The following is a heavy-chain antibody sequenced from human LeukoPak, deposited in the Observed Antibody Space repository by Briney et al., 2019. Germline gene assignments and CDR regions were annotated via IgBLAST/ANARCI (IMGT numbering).Heavy chain of an antibody. CDR3: GRNGAYCIDY. CDR1: GGSISSSSYY. CDR2: IYYSGST. Sequence: SETLSLTCTVSGGSISSSSYYWGWIRQPPGKGLEWIGSIYYSGSTYYNPSLKSRATISVDTSNNQFSLKLTSVTAADTAIYYCGRNGAYCIDYWGQGTLVTVSS. D-gene: IGHD2-8*01. J-gene: IGHJ4*02. V-gene: IGHV4-39*07.